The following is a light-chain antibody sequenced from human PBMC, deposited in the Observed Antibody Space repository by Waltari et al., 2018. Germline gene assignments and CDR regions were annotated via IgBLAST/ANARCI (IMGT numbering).Light chain of an antibody. V-gene: IGKV4-1*01. CDR3: HQYYNIPFT. CDR1: QSVLYSSNNKNY. J-gene: IGKJ3*01. CDR2: WAS. Sequence: DIVMTQSPDSLAVSLGERATINCKSSQSVLYSSNNKNYLAWYQQKPGQPPKLLIYWASTRESGVPARLSGSGSGTDFTLTISSLQAEDVAVYYCHQYYNIPFTFGPGTKVDIK.